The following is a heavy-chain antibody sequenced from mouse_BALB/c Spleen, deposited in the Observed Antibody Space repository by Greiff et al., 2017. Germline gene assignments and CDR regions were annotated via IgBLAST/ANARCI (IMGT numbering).Heavy chain of an antibody. CDR3: ATDYGSSYGNAMDY. CDR2: IDPANGNT. J-gene: IGHJ4*01. V-gene: IGHV14-3*02. D-gene: IGHD1-1*01. CDR1: GFNIKDTY. Sequence: VQLQQSGAELVKPGASVKLSCTASGFNIKDTYMHWVKQRPEQGLEWIGRIDPANGNTKYDPKFQGKATITADTSSNTAYLQLSSLTSEDTAVYYCATDYGSSYGNAMDYWGQGTSVTVSS.